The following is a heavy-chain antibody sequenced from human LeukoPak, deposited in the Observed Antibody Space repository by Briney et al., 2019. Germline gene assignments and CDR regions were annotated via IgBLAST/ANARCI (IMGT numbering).Heavy chain of an antibody. CDR2: ILYDGSNE. Sequence: PGRSLRLSCAASGFTFNIYPMHWVRQAPGEGPEWVAVILYDGSNEDYADSVKGRFTMSRDNAKNTLYLQMNSLRPEDTAVYYCARDSSGYYQVQYWGQGTLVTVSS. D-gene: IGHD3-22*01. V-gene: IGHV3-30*04. CDR1: GFTFNIYP. J-gene: IGHJ4*02. CDR3: ARDSSGYYQVQY.